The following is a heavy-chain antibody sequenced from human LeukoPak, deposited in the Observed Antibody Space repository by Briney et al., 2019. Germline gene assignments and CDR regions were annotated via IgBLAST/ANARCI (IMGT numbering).Heavy chain of an antibody. Sequence: ASVKVSCKASGYTFTSYGISWVRQAPGQALEWMGWISAYNGNTNYAQKLQGRVTMPTDTSTSTAYMELSSLRSDDTAVYYCARDNILLWFGELVNDAFDIWGQGTMVTVSS. CDR3: ARDNILLWFGELVNDAFDI. CDR2: ISAYNGNT. V-gene: IGHV1-18*01. D-gene: IGHD3-10*01. J-gene: IGHJ3*02. CDR1: GYTFTSYG.